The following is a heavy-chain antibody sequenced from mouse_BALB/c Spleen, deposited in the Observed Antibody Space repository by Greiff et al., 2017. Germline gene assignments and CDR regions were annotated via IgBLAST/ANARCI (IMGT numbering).Heavy chain of an antibody. J-gene: IGHJ4*01. D-gene: IGHD1-1*01. CDR3: ARDYGSSLPYAMDY. Sequence: VQGVESGPGLVAPSQSLSITCTVSGFSLTSYGVHWVRQPPGKGLEWLGVIWAGGSTNYNSALMSRLSISKDNSKSQVFLKMNSLQTDDTAMYYCARDYGSSLPYAMDYWGQGTSVTVSS. CDR1: GFSLTSYG. V-gene: IGHV2-9*02. CDR2: IWAGGST.